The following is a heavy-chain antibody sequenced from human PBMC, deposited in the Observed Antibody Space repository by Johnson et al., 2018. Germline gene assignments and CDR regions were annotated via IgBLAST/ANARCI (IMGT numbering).Heavy chain of an antibody. J-gene: IGHJ4*02. V-gene: IGHV3-30*18. D-gene: IGHD3-10*01. CDR2: ISSDGSYE. CDR1: GFTFSSYG. Sequence: QVQLQESGGGVVQPGRSLRLSCVASGFTFSSYGMQWVRHTPGKGLEWVAIISSDGSYENYAESVQGRFIISRDNSKSTLYLQMNSLGDADTAVYFCAKSPAIRGFYLDYWGQGTLVTVSS. CDR3: AKSPAIRGFYLDY.